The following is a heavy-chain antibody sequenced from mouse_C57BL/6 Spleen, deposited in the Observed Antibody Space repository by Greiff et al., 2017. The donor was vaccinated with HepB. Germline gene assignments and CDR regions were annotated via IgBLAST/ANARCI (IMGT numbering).Heavy chain of an antibody. CDR3: ARKDYSNPYWYFDV. V-gene: IGHV1-53*01. Sequence: VQLQQPGTELVKPGASVKLSCKASGYTFTSYWMHWVKQRPGQGLEWIGNINPSNGGTNYNEKFKSKATLTVDKSSSTAYMQLSSLTSEDSAVYYCARKDYSNPYWYFDVWGTGTTVTVSS. CDR2: INPSNGGT. CDR1: GYTFTSYW. D-gene: IGHD2-5*01. J-gene: IGHJ1*03.